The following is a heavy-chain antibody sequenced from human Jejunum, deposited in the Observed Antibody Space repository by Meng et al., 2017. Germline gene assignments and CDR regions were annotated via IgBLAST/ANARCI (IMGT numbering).Heavy chain of an antibody. CDR2: IYYSGST. CDR3: ARVNWTSSYWYFDL. V-gene: IGHV4-31*01. Sequence: QRPRQEPGPGLVKPSQTLSLSFTVSGASMSSGNYYWTWIRQHPGKGLEWIGYIYYSGSTYYHPSLQSLATISIDMSENQFSLKLTSVTAADTAVYYCARVNWTSSYWYFDLWGRGTLVTVSS. J-gene: IGHJ2*01. CDR1: GASMSSGNYY. D-gene: IGHD1-1*01.